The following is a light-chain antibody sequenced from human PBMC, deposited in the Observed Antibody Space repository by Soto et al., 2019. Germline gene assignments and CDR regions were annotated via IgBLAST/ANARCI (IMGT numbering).Light chain of an antibody. CDR2: EVV. CDR1: KNDIGVYDF. J-gene: IGLJ2*01. V-gene: IGLV2-8*01. CDR3: QSFDNSLSGSV. Sequence: QSVLTQPPSASGSPGQSVTISCTGTKNDIGVYDFVSWYQHHPGKAPRLIIYEVVQRPSGVPDRFSGSKSGNTASLTVSGLQAADEADYYCQSFDNSLSGSVFGGGTKLTVL.